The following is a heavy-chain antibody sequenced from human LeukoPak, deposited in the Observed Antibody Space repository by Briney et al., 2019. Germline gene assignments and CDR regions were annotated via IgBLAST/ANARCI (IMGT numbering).Heavy chain of an antibody. J-gene: IGHJ4*02. CDR3: TTHYGGNSGPFDY. V-gene: IGHV3-15*01. D-gene: IGHD4-23*01. CDR2: IKSKTDGGTT. Sequence: GGSLRLSCAASGFTFSNAWMSWVRQAPGKGLEWVGRIKSKTDGGTTDYAAPVKGRFTISRDDSKNTLYLQMNSLKTEDTAVYYCTTHYGGNSGPFDYWGQGTLVTVSS. CDR1: GFTFSNAW.